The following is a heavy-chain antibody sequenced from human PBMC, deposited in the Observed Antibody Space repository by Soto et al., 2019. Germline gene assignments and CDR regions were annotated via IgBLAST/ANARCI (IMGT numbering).Heavy chain of an antibody. V-gene: IGHV3-23*01. Sequence: EVQLLESGGGLVQPGGSLRLSCAASGFTFSSYAMSWVRQAPGKGLEWVSAISGSGGSTYYADSVKGRFTISRDNSKNTLYLQMTSLRAEDTAVYYCAVPAAHYWYFDLWGRGTLVTVSS. D-gene: IGHD2-2*01. J-gene: IGHJ2*01. CDR1: GFTFSSYA. CDR3: AVPAAHYWYFDL. CDR2: ISGSGGST.